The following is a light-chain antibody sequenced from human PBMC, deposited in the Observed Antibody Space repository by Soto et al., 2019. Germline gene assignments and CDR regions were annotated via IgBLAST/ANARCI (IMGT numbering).Light chain of an antibody. J-gene: IGKJ3*01. CDR1: QSVLYSSNNKNY. Sequence: DIVMTQSPDSLAVSLGERATINCKSSQSVLYSSNNKNYLAWYQQKPGQPPNLLIYWASTRESGVPDRFSGSGSGTDFTLTISSLQAEDVAVYYCQQYYSTPVPFGPGTKVDIK. V-gene: IGKV4-1*01. CDR2: WAS. CDR3: QQYYSTPVP.